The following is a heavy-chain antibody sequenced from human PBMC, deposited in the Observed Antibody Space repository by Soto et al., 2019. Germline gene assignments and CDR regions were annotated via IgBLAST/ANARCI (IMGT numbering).Heavy chain of an antibody. D-gene: IGHD2-15*01. CDR3: ASLCGGSCYDSDV. Sequence: GASVKVSCKASGCSFTSYAMHWVRQAPGQRLEWMGWINTGNGNTKYSQKFQGRVTITRDTFASTAYMELSSLRSEDTAVYYCASLCGGSCYDSDVWGQGTTVTVSS. J-gene: IGHJ6*02. CDR2: INTGNGNT. V-gene: IGHV1-3*04. CDR1: GCSFTSYA.